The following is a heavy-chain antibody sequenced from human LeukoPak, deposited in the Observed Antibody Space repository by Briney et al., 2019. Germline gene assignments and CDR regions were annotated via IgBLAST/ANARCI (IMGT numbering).Heavy chain of an antibody. J-gene: IGHJ3*02. Sequence: SETLSLTCTVSGGSISSSTYYWGWIRQPPGKGLECIGSIYYAGSTYYNPSLNSRVTISVDTSKNQFSLTLSSVTAADTAVYYCARDVILERRMHDAFDIWGQGTMVTVSS. CDR2: IYYAGST. CDR1: GGSISSSTYY. V-gene: IGHV4-39*07. D-gene: IGHD1-1*01. CDR3: ARDVILERRMHDAFDI.